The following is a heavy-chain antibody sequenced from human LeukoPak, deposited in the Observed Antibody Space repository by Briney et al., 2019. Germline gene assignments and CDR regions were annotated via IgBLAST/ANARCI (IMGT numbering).Heavy chain of an antibody. CDR1: GGSSSGYY. V-gene: IGHV4-34*01. CDR3: ARGLTGFYDFWSGYVPGYFDY. Sequence: SETLSLTCAVYGGSSSGYYWSWIRQPPGKGLEWIGEINHSGSTNYNPSLKSRVTISVDTSKNQFSLKLSSVTAADTAVYYCARGLTGFYDFWSGYVPGYFDYWDQGTLVTVSS. J-gene: IGHJ4*02. CDR2: INHSGST. D-gene: IGHD3-3*01.